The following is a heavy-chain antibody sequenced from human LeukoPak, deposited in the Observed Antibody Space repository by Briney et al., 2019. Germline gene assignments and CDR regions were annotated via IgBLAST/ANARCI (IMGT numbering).Heavy chain of an antibody. Sequence: GGSLRLSCAASGFTFSSYSMNWVRQAPGKGLEWVSYISSSSSTIYYADSVKGRFTISRDNAKNSLYLQMNSLRAEDTAVYYCARDGSGWLQIRYFDYWGQGTLVTVSS. CDR2: ISSSSSTI. CDR3: ARDGSGWLQIRYFDY. D-gene: IGHD5-24*01. J-gene: IGHJ4*02. V-gene: IGHV3-48*01. CDR1: GFTFSSYS.